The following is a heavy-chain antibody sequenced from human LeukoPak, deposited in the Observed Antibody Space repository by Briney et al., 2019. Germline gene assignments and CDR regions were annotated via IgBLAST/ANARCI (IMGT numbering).Heavy chain of an antibody. Sequence: GGSLRLSCAASGFTFSSYGMHWVRQAPGKGLEWVAVISYDGSNKYYADSVKGRFTISRDNSKNTLYLQMNSLRAEDTAVYYCAKESGDIVVVVAAAGWALDYWGQGTLVTVSS. CDR2: ISYDGSNK. V-gene: IGHV3-30*18. D-gene: IGHD2-15*01. CDR1: GFTFSSYG. CDR3: AKESGDIVVVVAAAGWALDY. J-gene: IGHJ4*02.